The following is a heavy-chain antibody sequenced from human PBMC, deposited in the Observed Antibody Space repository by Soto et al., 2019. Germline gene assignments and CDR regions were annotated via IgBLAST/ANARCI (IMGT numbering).Heavy chain of an antibody. V-gene: IGHV4-59*01. CDR3: ARDRGYGSGSLGWFDP. J-gene: IGHJ5*02. CDR2: IYYSGST. D-gene: IGHD3-10*01. CDR1: GGSISIYY. Sequence: SETLSLTCTVSGGSISIYYWSWIRHPPGKGLEWIGYIYYSGSTNYNPSLKSRVTISVDTSKNQFSLKLSSVTAADTAVYYCARDRGYGSGSLGWFDPWGQGTLVTV.